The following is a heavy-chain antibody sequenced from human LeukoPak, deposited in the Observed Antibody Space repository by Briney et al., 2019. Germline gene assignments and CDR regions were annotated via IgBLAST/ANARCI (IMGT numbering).Heavy chain of an antibody. V-gene: IGHV4-38-2*02. D-gene: IGHD5-12*01. Sequence: SETLSLTCTVSAYSISSANYWGWIRQPPGKGLEWIGIIYHSGSTYYNPSLKSRVSTSVDTSKNQFSLGLTSVTAADTAVYYCARFITSGYYYFDYWGQGTLVTASS. CDR3: ARFITSGYYYFDY. J-gene: IGHJ4*02. CDR2: IYHSGST. CDR1: AYSISSANY.